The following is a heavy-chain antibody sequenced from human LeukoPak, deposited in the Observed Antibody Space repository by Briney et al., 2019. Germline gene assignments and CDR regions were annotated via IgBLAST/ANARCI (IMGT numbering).Heavy chain of an antibody. D-gene: IGHD5/OR15-5a*01. CDR3: ARGPLYEYGPAHFDY. J-gene: IGHJ4*02. V-gene: IGHV3-7*03. CDR2: IKQDGSEK. Sequence: GGSLRLSCAASGFTFSSYWMSWVRQAPGKGLEWVANIKQDGSEKYYVDSVKGRFTISRDNAKNSLYLQMNSLRAEDTAVYYCARGPLYEYGPAHFDYWGQGTLVTVSS. CDR1: GFTFSSYW.